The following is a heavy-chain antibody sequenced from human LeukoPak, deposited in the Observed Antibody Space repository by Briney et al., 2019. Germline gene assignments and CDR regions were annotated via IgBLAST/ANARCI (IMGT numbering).Heavy chain of an antibody. CDR3: ARMPYVWGSYRPRNAFDI. V-gene: IGHV4-34*01. D-gene: IGHD3-16*02. CDR1: GGSFSVYY. J-gene: IGHJ3*02. CDR2: INHSGST. Sequence: SQTLSLTCAVYGGSFSVYYWSWIRQPPGKGLEWIGEINHSGSTNYNPSLKSRVTISVDTSKNQFSLKLSSVTAADTAVYYCARMPYVWGSYRPRNAFDIWGQGTTVTVSS.